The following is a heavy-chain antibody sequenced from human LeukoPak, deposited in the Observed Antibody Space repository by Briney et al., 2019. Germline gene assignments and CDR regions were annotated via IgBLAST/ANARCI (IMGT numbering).Heavy chain of an antibody. CDR3: ARDRPAVV. V-gene: IGHV3-66*02. J-gene: IGHJ4*02. Sequence: SGGSLGRYCAASGFTVSSNYRVWVDQAPGKGLEWVSVIYSGGSTYYADSVKGRFTISRDNSKNTLYLQMNSLRAEDTAVYYCARDRPAVVWGQGTLVTVSS. CDR2: IYSGGST. CDR1: GFTVSSNY. D-gene: IGHD5-18*01.